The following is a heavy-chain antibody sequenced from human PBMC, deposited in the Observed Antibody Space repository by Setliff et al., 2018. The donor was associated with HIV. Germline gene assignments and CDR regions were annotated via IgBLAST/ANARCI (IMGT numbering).Heavy chain of an antibody. V-gene: IGHV1-2*02. CDR2: INPKSGGP. CDR1: GYTFTDFY. CDR3: ATSSGYYSTFDR. D-gene: IGHD3-22*01. J-gene: IGHJ4*02. Sequence: ASVKVSCKASGYTFTDFYIFWVRQAPGGGLEWMGWINPKSGGPNYAQKFQGRVTMTSDTSITTAYMEMTGLRSDDTAGYYCATSSGYYSTFDRWGQGTRVTVSS.